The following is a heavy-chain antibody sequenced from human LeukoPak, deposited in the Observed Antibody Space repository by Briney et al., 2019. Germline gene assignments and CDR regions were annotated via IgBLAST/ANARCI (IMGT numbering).Heavy chain of an antibody. CDR2: ISSSGRTI. CDR3: ASETESSSSDAFDI. J-gene: IGHJ3*02. V-gene: IGHV3-48*03. CDR1: GFTFSSYE. D-gene: IGHD6-6*01. Sequence: PGGSLRLSCAASGFTFSSYEMNWVRQAPGKGREWGSYISSSGRTINYADSVKGRFTISRDDAKNSLYLQMNSLRAEDTAVYYCASETESSSSDAFDIWGQGTMVTVSS.